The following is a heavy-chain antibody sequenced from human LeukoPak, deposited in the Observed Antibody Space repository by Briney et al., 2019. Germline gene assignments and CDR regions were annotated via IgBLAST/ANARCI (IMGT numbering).Heavy chain of an antibody. Sequence: GGSLRLTCAVSGFTITSWSMNWVRQAPGKGLEWVSIIIASSGATFYADSVKGRFTISRDNSKNTLYLQMNSLSVADTAVYYCAKGGYDYVEVAYFDFWGQGALVTVSS. V-gene: IGHV3-23*01. D-gene: IGHD5-12*01. CDR1: GFTITSWS. J-gene: IGHJ4*02. CDR3: AKGGYDYVEVAYFDF. CDR2: IIASSGAT.